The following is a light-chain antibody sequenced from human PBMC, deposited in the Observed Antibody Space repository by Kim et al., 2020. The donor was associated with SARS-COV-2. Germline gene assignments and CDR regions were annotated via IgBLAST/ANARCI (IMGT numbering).Light chain of an antibody. Sequence: VSPGQTARITCSGEAFPKQYGYWYQQKPGQAPVLIIYEDTERPSGIPDRFSGSSSGSTVTLTISGVQPEDESDYYCQSADDSGIWVFGGGTQLTVL. CDR3: QSADDSGIWV. CDR2: EDT. CDR1: AFPKQY. V-gene: IGLV3-25*03. J-gene: IGLJ3*02.